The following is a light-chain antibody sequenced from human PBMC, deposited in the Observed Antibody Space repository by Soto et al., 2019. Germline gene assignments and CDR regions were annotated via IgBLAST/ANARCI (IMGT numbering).Light chain of an antibody. V-gene: IGKV3-20*01. J-gene: IGKJ1*01. Sequence: ETGFTQSPGTMSLSPGERATLSFRASQSVSSSYLAWYQQKPGQAPRLLIYGASSRATGIPDRFSGSGSGTEFTLTISSLQSEDFTVYSCLQYHNLWAFGQGTNVDIK. CDR1: QSVSSSY. CDR3: LQYHNLWA. CDR2: GAS.